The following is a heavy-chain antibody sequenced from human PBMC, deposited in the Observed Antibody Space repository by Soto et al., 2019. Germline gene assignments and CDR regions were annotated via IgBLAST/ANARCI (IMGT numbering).Heavy chain of an antibody. CDR2: ISAYNGNT. CDR3: ARERGVAPPVAGNSHYYYYMDV. Sequence: QDQLVQSGVEVKKPGASVKVSCKASGYSFTNYGITWVRQAPGQGFEWMGWISAYNGNTNYAQKFQGRVTMTTDASRRTAFLKLRGMRSEDTAMNYCARERGVAPPVAGNSHYYYYMDVWGKGTTVTVSS. V-gene: IGHV1-18*01. J-gene: IGHJ6*03. D-gene: IGHD6-19*01. CDR1: GYSFTNYG.